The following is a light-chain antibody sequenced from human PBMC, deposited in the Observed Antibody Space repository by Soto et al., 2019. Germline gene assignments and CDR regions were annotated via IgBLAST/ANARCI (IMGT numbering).Light chain of an antibody. J-gene: IGKJ1*01. CDR3: QQYNNWWT. V-gene: IGKV3-15*01. CDR2: GAS. CDR1: QIITNN. Sequence: EVLMTQSPATLSVSPGERATLYCRASQIITNNLAWYQQKPGQAPRLLIYGASTRATGIPARFSGSGSGTGFTLTISSLQSEDFAVYYCQQYNNWWTFGQGTKVEIK.